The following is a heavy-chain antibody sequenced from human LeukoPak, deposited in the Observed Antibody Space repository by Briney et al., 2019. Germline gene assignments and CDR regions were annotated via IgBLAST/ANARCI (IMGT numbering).Heavy chain of an antibody. CDR2: IKQDGSEK. Sequence: SGGSLRLYCAASGFTFSSYWMSWVRQAPGKGLEWVANIKQDGSEKYYVDSVKGRFTISRDNAKNSLYLQMSSLRVEDTAVYYCASWAGNTQSDSWSGPFDYWGQGTLVTVSS. J-gene: IGHJ4*02. V-gene: IGHV3-7*01. CDR1: GFTFSSYW. D-gene: IGHD3-3*01. CDR3: ASWAGNTQSDSWSGPFDY.